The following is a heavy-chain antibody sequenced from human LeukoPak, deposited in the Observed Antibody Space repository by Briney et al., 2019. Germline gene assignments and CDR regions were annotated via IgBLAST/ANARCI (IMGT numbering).Heavy chain of an antibody. J-gene: IGHJ4*02. Sequence: GGSLRLSCAASGFTVSSNYMSWVRQAPGKGLEWVSVIYSGGSTYYADSVKGRFTISRDNSKDTLYLQMNSLRAEDTAVYYCARDGAGYSFDYWGQGTLVTVSS. CDR1: GFTVSSNY. CDR2: IYSGGST. V-gene: IGHV3-66*02. D-gene: IGHD3-22*01. CDR3: ARDGAGYSFDY.